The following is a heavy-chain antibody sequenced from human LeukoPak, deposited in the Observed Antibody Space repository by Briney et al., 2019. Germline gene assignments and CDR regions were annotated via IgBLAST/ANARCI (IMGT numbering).Heavy chain of an antibody. D-gene: IGHD4-17*01. CDR1: GGSISSYY. V-gene: IGHV4-59*01. CDR2: IYYSGST. Sequence: SETLSLTCTVSGGSISSYYWSWIRQPPGKGLEWIGYIYYSGSTNYNPSLKSRVTISVDTSKNQFSLKLSSVTAADTAVYYCARERRTTVTMSNAFDIWGRGTMVTVSS. CDR3: ARERRTTVTMSNAFDI. J-gene: IGHJ3*02.